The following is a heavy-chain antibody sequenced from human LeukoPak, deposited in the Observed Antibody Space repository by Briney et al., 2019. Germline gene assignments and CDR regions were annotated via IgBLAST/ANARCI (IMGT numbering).Heavy chain of an antibody. CDR1: GGTFSSYA. Sequence: GSSVKVSCKASGGTFSSYAISWVRQAPGQGLEWMGRIIPILGIANYAQKFQGRVTITADKSTSTAYVELSSLRSEDTAVYYCAADWGASGGALWGQGTLVTVSS. CDR2: IIPILGIA. V-gene: IGHV1-69*04. D-gene: IGHD3-16*01. J-gene: IGHJ4*02. CDR3: AADWGASGGAL.